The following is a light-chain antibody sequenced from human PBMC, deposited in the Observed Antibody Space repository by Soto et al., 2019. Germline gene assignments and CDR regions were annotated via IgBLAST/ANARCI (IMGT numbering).Light chain of an antibody. CDR1: QDIGNY. Sequence: DIQMTQSLSSLSASVGDRVTITCQASQDIGNYLNWYQQKPGKAPKLLIYDAANLQTGVPSRFSGSECGTDFTFTISSLQPEDIATYYCQQYDNLRITFGPGTKVDIK. J-gene: IGKJ3*01. CDR2: DAA. V-gene: IGKV1-33*01. CDR3: QQYDNLRIT.